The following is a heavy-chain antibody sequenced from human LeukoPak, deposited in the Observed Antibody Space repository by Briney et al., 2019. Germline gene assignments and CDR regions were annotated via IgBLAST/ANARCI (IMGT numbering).Heavy chain of an antibody. CDR1: GFTFSRYG. Sequence: GGSLRLSCAASGFTFSRYGMSWVRQAPGKGLEWVSAISGSGGSTYYADSVKGRFTISRDNSKNTLYLQMNSLRAEDTAVYYCAKVRGAYFFDYWGQGTLVTVSS. V-gene: IGHV3-23*01. J-gene: IGHJ4*02. CDR2: ISGSGGST. CDR3: AKVRGAYFFDY.